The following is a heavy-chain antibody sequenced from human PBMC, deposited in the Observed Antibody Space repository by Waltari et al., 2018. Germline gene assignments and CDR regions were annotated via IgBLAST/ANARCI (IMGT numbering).Heavy chain of an antibody. Sequence: QVQLQESGQGLVKPSQTLSLTCTVSGGYISSGDYYWSWISQPPGKGLEWIGYIYYSGSTYYNPPLKCRVTIAVDTSKNQCALKLSSATAADTAVYYCARDMVYDYIWGSYRPSPYGMDGWGQGTTVTVSS. CDR2: IYYSGST. CDR1: GGYISSGDYY. D-gene: IGHD3-16*02. CDR3: ARDMVYDYIWGSYRPSPYGMDG. V-gene: IGHV4-30-4*08. J-gene: IGHJ6*02.